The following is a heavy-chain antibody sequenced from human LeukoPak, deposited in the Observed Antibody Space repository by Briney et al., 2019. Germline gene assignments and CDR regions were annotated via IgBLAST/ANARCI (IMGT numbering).Heavy chain of an antibody. D-gene: IGHD2-2*01. CDR2: INHSGST. Sequence: PSETLSLTCAVYGGSFSGYYWSWLRQPPGKGLEWIGEINHSGSTNYNPSLKSRVTISVDTSKNQFSLKLSSVTAADTAVYYRARGVHIVVVPAASMQPTDYYFDYWGQGTLVTVSS. CDR3: ARGVHIVVVPAASMQPTDYYFDY. V-gene: IGHV4-34*01. J-gene: IGHJ4*02. CDR1: GGSFSGYY.